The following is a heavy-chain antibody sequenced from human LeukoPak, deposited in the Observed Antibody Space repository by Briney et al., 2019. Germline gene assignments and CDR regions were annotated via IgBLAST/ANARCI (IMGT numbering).Heavy chain of an antibody. D-gene: IGHD3-10*01. CDR1: GYSFTSYW. CDR3: ARAVPRDGSGSSPFNY. Sequence: GESLKISCKGSGYSFTSYWIGWVRQMPGKGLEWMGIMYPGDSDTRYSPSFQGQVTISADKSISTAYLQWNSLKASDTAMYYCARAVPRDGSGSSPFNYWGQGTLVTVSS. J-gene: IGHJ4*02. CDR2: MYPGDSDT. V-gene: IGHV5-51*01.